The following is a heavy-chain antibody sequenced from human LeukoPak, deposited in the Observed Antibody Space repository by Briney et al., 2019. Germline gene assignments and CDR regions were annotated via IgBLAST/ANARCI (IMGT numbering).Heavy chain of an antibody. Sequence: SETLSLTCTVSGGSISSSYWSWIRQPPGKGLEWIGYIHYSGSTNYNPSLKSRVTISADTSKKQFSLRLSSVTAADTAVYYCARVVPAANYYYYMDVWGKGTTVTIPS. J-gene: IGHJ6*03. V-gene: IGHV4-59*01. D-gene: IGHD2-2*01. CDR2: IHYSGST. CDR1: GGSISSSY. CDR3: ARVVPAANYYYYMDV.